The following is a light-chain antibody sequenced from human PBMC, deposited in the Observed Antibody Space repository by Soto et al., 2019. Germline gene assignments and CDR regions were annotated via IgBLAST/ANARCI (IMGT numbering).Light chain of an antibody. CDR2: EVN. CDR1: SNDIGGYNY. CDR3: SSYAGSRYV. J-gene: IGLJ1*01. V-gene: IGLV2-14*01. Sequence: QSVLTQPASVSGSPGQSISISCTGTSNDIGGYNYVSWYQHHPGIAPKLMIYEVNNRPSGVSDRFSGSKSGNTASLTISGLQAEDEADYYCSSYAGSRYVFGTGTKGTVL.